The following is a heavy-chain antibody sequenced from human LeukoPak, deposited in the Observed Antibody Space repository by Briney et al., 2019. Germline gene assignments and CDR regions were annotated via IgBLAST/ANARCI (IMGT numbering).Heavy chain of an antibody. D-gene: IGHD4-17*01. CDR1: GGSFRNSDYY. J-gene: IGHJ4*02. Sequence: PSETLSLTCTVSGGSFRNSDYYWGWIRQPPGKGLEWIGTMYYNGATQYNPSLKSRVTMSLDTSKNQFSLKLSSVTAADTAVYYCARGHADYGDYGCFDYWGQGTLVTVSS. CDR2: MYYNGAT. V-gene: IGHV4-39*01. CDR3: ARGHADYGDYGCFDY.